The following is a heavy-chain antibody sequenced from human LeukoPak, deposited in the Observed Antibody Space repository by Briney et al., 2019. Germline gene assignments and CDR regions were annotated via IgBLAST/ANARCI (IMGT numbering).Heavy chain of an antibody. CDR1: GFTFSSYG. CDR3: AKEGRYYDSSGYYYFDY. CDR2: IRYDGSNK. D-gene: IGHD3-22*01. V-gene: IGHV3-30*02. Sequence: PGGSLRLSCAASGFTFSSYGMHWVRQAPGKGLEWVAFIRYDGSNKYYADSVKGRFTISRDNSKNTLYLQMNSLRAEDTAVYYCAKEGRYYDSSGYYYFDYWGQGTLVTVSS. J-gene: IGHJ4*02.